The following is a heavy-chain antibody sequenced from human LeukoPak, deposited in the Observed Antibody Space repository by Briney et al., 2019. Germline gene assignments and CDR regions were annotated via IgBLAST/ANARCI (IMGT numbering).Heavy chain of an antibody. Sequence: SETLSLTYTVSGGSISSGGYYWSWIRQHPGKGLEWIGYIYYSGSTYYNPSLKSRVTISVDTSKNQFSLKLSSVTAADTAVYYCARDRNIVGDAFDIWGQGTMVNVSS. CDR2: IYYSGST. CDR1: GGSISSGGYY. CDR3: ARDRNIVGDAFDI. J-gene: IGHJ3*02. V-gene: IGHV4-31*03. D-gene: IGHD2-15*01.